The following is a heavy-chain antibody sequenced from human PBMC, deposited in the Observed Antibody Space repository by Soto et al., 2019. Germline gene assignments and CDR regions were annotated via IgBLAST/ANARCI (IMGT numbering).Heavy chain of an antibody. Sequence: ASVKVSCKASGGTFSSYAISWVRQAPGQGLEWMGGIIPIFGTANYAQKFQGRVTITADESTSTAYMELSSLRSEDTAVYHCARQDGSSGYEYYYYMDVWGKGTTVTVSS. J-gene: IGHJ6*03. CDR1: GGTFSSYA. V-gene: IGHV1-69*13. CDR3: ARQDGSSGYEYYYYMDV. D-gene: IGHD6-13*01. CDR2: IIPIFGTA.